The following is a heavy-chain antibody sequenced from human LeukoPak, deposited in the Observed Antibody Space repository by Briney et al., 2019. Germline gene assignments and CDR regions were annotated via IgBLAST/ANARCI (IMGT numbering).Heavy chain of an antibody. Sequence: QSGGSLGLSCAASGFTFSSYSMNWVRQAPGKGLERVSYISSSSSTIYYADSVKGRFTISRDNAKNSLYLQMNSLRAEDTAVYYCARWDRMVRGVPPFDYWGQGTLVTVSS. J-gene: IGHJ4*02. CDR1: GFTFSSYS. V-gene: IGHV3-48*01. CDR2: ISSSSSTI. D-gene: IGHD3-10*01. CDR3: ARWDRMVRGVPPFDY.